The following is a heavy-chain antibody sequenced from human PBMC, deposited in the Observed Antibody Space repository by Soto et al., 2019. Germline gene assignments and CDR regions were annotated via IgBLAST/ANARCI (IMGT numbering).Heavy chain of an antibody. V-gene: IGHV3-49*03. J-gene: IGHJ4*02. D-gene: IGHD3-22*01. CDR3: TGPYYYDSTGYQRY. CDR1: GFTFGDYA. CDR2: IRSKAYGGTT. Sequence: GGSLRLSCTASGFTFGDYAMSWFRQAPGKGLEWVGFIRSKAYGGTTGYAASVKDRFTISRDDSKSIAYLQMNSLKTEDTAVYYCTGPYYYDSTGYQRYWGQGTLVTVSS.